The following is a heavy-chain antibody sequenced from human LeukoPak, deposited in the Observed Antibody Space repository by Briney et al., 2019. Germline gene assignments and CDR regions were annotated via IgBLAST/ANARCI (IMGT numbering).Heavy chain of an antibody. J-gene: IGHJ4*02. Sequence: SETLSLTCAVYGGSFSGYYWSWIRQPPGKGLEWIGEINHSGSTNYNPSLKSRVTISVDTSKNQFSLKLSSVIAADTAVYYCARVVAAAGELDYWGQGTLVTVSS. CDR1: GGSFSGYY. CDR2: INHSGST. V-gene: IGHV4-34*01. D-gene: IGHD6-13*01. CDR3: ARVVAAAGELDY.